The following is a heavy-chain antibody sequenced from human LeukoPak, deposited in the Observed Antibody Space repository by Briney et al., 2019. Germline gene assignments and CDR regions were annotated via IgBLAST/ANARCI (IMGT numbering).Heavy chain of an antibody. D-gene: IGHD2-2*01. CDR1: GSSFSSYW. J-gene: IGHJ4*02. CDR2: IYPRDSRT. V-gene: IGHV5-51*01. Sequence: GESLKISCKGSGSSFSSYWIAWVRPMPGKGLEWMGVIYPRDSRTTYSPSFQDQVTISADKSISTAYLQWTSLKASDTAMYYCARHLSDITSSPNYWGPGTLVTVSS. CDR3: ARHLSDITSSPNY.